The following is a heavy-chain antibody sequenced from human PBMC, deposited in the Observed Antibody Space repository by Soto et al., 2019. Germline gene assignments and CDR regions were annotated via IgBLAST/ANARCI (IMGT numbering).Heavy chain of an antibody. J-gene: IGHJ4*02. CDR2: IKPDGSDR. V-gene: IGHV3-7*01. CDR3: ARDHAVAATDY. Sequence: GGSLRLSCAVSGFTFSNYWMSWVRQAPGKGLEWVANIKPDGSDRYDVDSVKGRFTISRDNAEKSLYLQVNSLRAEDTAAYYCARDHAVAATDYWGQGALVTVSS. D-gene: IGHD6-13*01. CDR1: GFTFSNYW.